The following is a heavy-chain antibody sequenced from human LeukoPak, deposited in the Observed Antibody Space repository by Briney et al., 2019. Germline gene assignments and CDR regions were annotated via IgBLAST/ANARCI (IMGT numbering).Heavy chain of an antibody. D-gene: IGHD1-7*01. CDR2: INDNGRA. CDR1: GGSFSKYY. Sequence: SETLSLTCAVYGGSFSKYYWNWIRQPPGKGLEWLGEINDNGRANYNPSLMSRVTVSVDTSKNQFSLRLTSVTATDTAVYYCARRWNYGRNYYIDVWAKGATVSVSS. CDR3: ARRWNYGRNYYIDV. J-gene: IGHJ6*03. V-gene: IGHV4-34*01.